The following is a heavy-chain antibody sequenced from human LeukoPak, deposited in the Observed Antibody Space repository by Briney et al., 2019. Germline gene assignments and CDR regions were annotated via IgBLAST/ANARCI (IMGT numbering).Heavy chain of an antibody. D-gene: IGHD3-16*02. CDR2: INPNSGGT. J-gene: IGHJ4*02. CDR3: ARTTYYDYVWGSYRYIRYFDY. Sequence: ASVKVSCKASGYTFTGYYIHWVRQAPGQGLEWMGWINPNSGGTNYAQKFQGRVTMTRDTSISTAYMDLSRLRSDDTAVYYCARTTYYDYVWGSYRYIRYFDYWGQGTLVTVSS. V-gene: IGHV1-2*02. CDR1: GYTFTGYY.